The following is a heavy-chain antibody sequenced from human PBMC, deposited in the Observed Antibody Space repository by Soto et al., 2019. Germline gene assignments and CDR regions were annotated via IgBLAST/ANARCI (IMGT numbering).Heavy chain of an antibody. CDR1: GASISSDKW. J-gene: IGHJ4*02. Sequence: QVQLQESGPGLVKPSGTLSLTCAVSGASISSDKWWSWVRQPPGKGLERIGEIYHNGSTNYIPSLKSRGTISVDTSKNQSSLKLNSVTAADTAVYYCARGGTGDLDYWGQGALVPVSS. CDR3: ARGGTGDLDY. CDR2: IYHNGST. D-gene: IGHD7-27*01. V-gene: IGHV4-4*02.